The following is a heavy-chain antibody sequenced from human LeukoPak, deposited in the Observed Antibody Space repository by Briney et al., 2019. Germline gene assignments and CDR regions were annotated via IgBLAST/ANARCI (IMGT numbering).Heavy chain of an antibody. V-gene: IGHV4-38-2*02. CDR2: IYPSGST. CDR1: GYSISSGYY. J-gene: IGHJ3*02. CDR3: ARGPYSYDSSGAFDI. D-gene: IGHD3-22*01. Sequence: SETLSLTCTVSGYSISSGYYWGWIRQPPGKGLEWIGSIYPSGSTYYNPSLKSRVTISVDTSKNQFSLKLSSVTAADTAVYFCARGPYSYDSSGAFDIWGQGTMVTVSS.